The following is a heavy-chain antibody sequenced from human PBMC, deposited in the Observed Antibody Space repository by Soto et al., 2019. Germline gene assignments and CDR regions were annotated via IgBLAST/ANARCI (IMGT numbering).Heavy chain of an antibody. D-gene: IGHD6-19*01. V-gene: IGHV3-23*01. CDR3: AGRIAVAGTLAY. CDR2: ISGGGGSA. CDR1: GLTFSSYA. Sequence: EVQLLESGGGLVQPGGSLRLSCAASGLTFSSYAMSWVRQAPGKGLEWVSAISGGGGSAFYADSVKGRFTISRDNSKNRLFLQMNSLRVEDTALYYCAGRIAVAGTLAYWGQGTLVTVSS. J-gene: IGHJ4*02.